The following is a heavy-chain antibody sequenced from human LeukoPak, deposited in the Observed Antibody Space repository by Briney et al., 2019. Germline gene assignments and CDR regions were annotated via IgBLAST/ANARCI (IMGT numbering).Heavy chain of an antibody. CDR3: ARNQQLGGHSYYYYGMDV. D-gene: IGHD3-16*01. Sequence: GGSLRLSCTASGFIFSGSWMAWIRQAPGKGLEWVAIIKKDGSEKYYVDSMKGRFTISRDNAKNSLFLQMNSLRADDTAIYYCARNQQLGGHSYYYYGMDVWGQGTTVTVSS. CDR2: IKKDGSEK. CDR1: GFIFSGSW. V-gene: IGHV3-7*03. J-gene: IGHJ6*02.